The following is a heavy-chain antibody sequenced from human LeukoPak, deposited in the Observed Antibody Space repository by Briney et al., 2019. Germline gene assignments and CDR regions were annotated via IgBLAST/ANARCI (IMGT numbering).Heavy chain of an antibody. CDR2: IYYSGST. V-gene: IGHV4-39*01. J-gene: IGHJ4*02. Sequence: SETLSLTCTVSGGSISSSSYYWGWIRQPPGKGLEWIGSIYYSGSTYYNPSLKSRVTISVDTSKNQFSLKLSPVTAADTAVYYCARQGGIAVAGTNYWGQGTPVTVSS. CDR3: ARQGGIAVAGTNY. D-gene: IGHD6-19*01. CDR1: GGSISSSSYY.